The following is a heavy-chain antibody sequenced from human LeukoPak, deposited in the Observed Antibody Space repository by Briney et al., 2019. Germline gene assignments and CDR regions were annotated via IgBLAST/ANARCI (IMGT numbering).Heavy chain of an antibody. CDR2: IYSGGST. CDR1: GFTVSSNY. D-gene: IGHD6-13*01. CDR3: ARGIAAAGLTFDY. Sequence: PGGSLTLSCAASGFTVSSNYMSWVRQAPGKGLEWVSVIYSGGSTYYADSVKGRFTISRDNSKNTLYLQMNSLRAEDTAVYYCARGIAAAGLTFDYWGQGTLVTVSS. V-gene: IGHV3-53*01. J-gene: IGHJ4*02.